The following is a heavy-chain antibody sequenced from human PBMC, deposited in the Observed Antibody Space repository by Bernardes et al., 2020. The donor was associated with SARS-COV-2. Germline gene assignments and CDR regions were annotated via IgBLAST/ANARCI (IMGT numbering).Heavy chain of an antibody. CDR1: GYTLTELS. CDR2: FDPEDGET. D-gene: IGHD6-19*01. CDR3: ATSIAVAGSQGYYYYYYGMDV. V-gene: IGHV1-24*01. Sequence: KVSCKVSGYTLTELSMHWVRQAPGKGLEWMGGFDPEDGETIYAQKFQGRVTMTEDTSTDTAYMELSSLRSEDTAVYYCATSIAVAGSQGYYYYYYGMDVWGQGTTVTVSS. J-gene: IGHJ6*02.